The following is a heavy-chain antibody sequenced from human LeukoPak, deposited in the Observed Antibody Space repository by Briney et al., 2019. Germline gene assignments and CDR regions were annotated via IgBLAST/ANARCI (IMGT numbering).Heavy chain of an antibody. J-gene: IGHJ4*02. D-gene: IGHD3-22*01. Sequence: GGSLRLSCAASGFTFSSYEMNWVRQAPGKGLYWVSYISSSGSTIYYADSVKGRFTISRDNAKNSLYLQMNSLRAEDTAVYYCARSLRRYYYDSSGYYGNFDYWGQGPLVTVSS. V-gene: IGHV3-48*03. CDR1: GFTFSSYE. CDR3: ARSLRRYYYDSSGYYGNFDY. CDR2: ISSSGSTI.